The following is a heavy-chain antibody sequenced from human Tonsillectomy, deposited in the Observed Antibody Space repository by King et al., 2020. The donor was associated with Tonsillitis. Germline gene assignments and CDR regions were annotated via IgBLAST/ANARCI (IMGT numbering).Heavy chain of an antibody. CDR3: AREPFGD. CDR1: GYSFTSYY. J-gene: IGHJ4*02. V-gene: IGHV1-2*02. CDR2: INPNTGGT. D-gene: IGHD3-3*01. Sequence: VQLVESGAEVKKPGASVTVSCRASGYSFTSYYIHWVRQAPGQGLEWMGWINPNTGGTNYAQKFLGRVTMARDTSIATAYMELSSLRSGDSAVYYCAREPFGDWGQGTLVTVSS.